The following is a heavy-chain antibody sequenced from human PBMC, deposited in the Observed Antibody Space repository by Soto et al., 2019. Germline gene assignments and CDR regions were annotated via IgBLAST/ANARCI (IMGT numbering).Heavy chain of an antibody. CDR3: TTGNRLWFGGLTYYGMDV. CDR2: IKSKSDGGTT. Sequence: GGSLRLSCAASGFTFSNAWMNWVRQAPGKGLEWVGRIKSKSDGGTTDYAAPVKGRFTISRDDSKNTLYLQMNSLKSEDTAVYHCTTGNRLWFGGLTYYGMDVWGQGTTVTVSS. D-gene: IGHD3-10*01. V-gene: IGHV3-15*07. CDR1: GFTFSNAW. J-gene: IGHJ6*02.